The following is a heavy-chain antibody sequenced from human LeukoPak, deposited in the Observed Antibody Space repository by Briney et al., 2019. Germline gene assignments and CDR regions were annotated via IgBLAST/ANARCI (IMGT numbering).Heavy chain of an antibody. D-gene: IGHD6-13*01. J-gene: IGHJ5*02. Sequence: PSETLSLTCSVSGGSISSSTYYWGWIRQPPGKGLEWIGNIYNSGSTNYNPSLKSRVTISVDTSKNQFSLKLSSVTAADTAVYYCARQAYSSNLGWFDPWGQGTLATVSS. CDR1: GGSISSSTYY. V-gene: IGHV4-39*01. CDR2: IYNSGST. CDR3: ARQAYSSNLGWFDP.